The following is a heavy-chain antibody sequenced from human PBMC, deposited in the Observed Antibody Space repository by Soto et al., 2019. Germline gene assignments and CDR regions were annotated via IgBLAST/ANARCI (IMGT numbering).Heavy chain of an antibody. J-gene: IGHJ5*02. CDR1: GFTFSGSA. Sequence: GGSLRLSCAASGFTFSGSAMHWVRQASGKGLEWVGRIRSKANSYATAYAASVKGRFTISRDDSKNTAYLQMNSLKTEDTAVYYCTSPRITDSSSWYEFPWFDPWGQGTLVTVSS. CDR3: TSPRITDSSSWYEFPWFDP. V-gene: IGHV3-73*01. D-gene: IGHD6-13*01. CDR2: IRSKANSYAT.